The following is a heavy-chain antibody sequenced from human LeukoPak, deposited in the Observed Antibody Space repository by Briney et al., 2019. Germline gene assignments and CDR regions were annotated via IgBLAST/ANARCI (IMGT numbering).Heavy chain of an antibody. CDR1: GYTFTSYY. J-gene: IGHJ4*02. D-gene: IGHD5-18*01. CDR3: AGNSYGYPMPLDY. V-gene: IGHV1-46*01. Sequence: ASVKVSCKASGYTFTSYYMHWARQAPGQGLEWMGIINPSGGSTSYAQKFQGRVTMTRDTSTSTVYMELSSLRSEDTAVYYCAGNSYGYPMPLDYWGQGTLVTVSS. CDR2: INPSGGST.